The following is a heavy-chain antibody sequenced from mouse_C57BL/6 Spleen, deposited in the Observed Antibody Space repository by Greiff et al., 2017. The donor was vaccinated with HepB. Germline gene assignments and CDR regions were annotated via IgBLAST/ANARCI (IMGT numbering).Heavy chain of an antibody. CDR2: IRSKSNNYAT. V-gene: IGHV10-1*01. J-gene: IGHJ1*03. CDR3: VRHEYYGKGNWYFDV. CDR1: GFSFNTYA. Sequence: DVQLVESGGGLVQPKGSLKLSCAASGFSFNTYAMNWVRQAPGKGLEWVARIRSKSNNYATYYADSVKDRFTISRDDSESMLYLQMNNLKTEDTAMYYCVRHEYYGKGNWYFDVWGTGTTVTVSS. D-gene: IGHD1-1*01.